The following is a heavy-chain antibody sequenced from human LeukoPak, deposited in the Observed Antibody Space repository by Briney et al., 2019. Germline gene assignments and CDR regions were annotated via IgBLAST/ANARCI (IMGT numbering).Heavy chain of an antibody. D-gene: IGHD2-15*01. CDR2: IRNKANTYAT. Sequence: GGSLKLSCAASGFTFSGSAMHWVRQASGKGLEWLGRIRNKANTYATAYAASVKGRFTISRDDSKNTAYLQMNSLKSEDTAVYYCTRHMDCSGDSCYPPSHLDYWGQGTPVTVSS. CDR1: GFTFSGSA. CDR3: TRHMDCSGDSCYPPSHLDY. V-gene: IGHV3-73*01. J-gene: IGHJ4*02.